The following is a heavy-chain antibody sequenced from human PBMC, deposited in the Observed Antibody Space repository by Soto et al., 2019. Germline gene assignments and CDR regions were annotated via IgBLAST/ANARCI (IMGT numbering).Heavy chain of an antibody. D-gene: IGHD3-22*01. CDR3: ARPIGALSTTDFTY. Sequence: GESLKISCKGSGYHFTNYWIGWVRQMPGKGLEWVGFIYLSDSDTRYSRSFQRQLTISADQSISPAYLQSSSLKASDTAMYYCARPIGALSTTDFTYWGQGTLVTVSS. CDR1: GYHFTNYW. J-gene: IGHJ4*02. CDR2: IYLSDSDT. V-gene: IGHV5-51*01.